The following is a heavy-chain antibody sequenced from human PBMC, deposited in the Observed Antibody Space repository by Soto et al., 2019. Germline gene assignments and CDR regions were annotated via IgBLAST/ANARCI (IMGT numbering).Heavy chain of an antibody. CDR2: TYYRSKWYY. D-gene: IGHD3-10*01. V-gene: IGHV6-1*01. Sequence: LQTLSLTCVISGDSVTGNTAGWNWIRQSPSRGLEWLGRTYYRSKWYYDYAGSVKGRMTINPDTSRNQFSLQLNSVSPEDTAVYYCASGVLVRGAYYVDVCGQGTTVTVS. CDR3: ASGVLVRGAYYVDV. CDR1: GDSVTGNTAG. J-gene: IGHJ6*02.